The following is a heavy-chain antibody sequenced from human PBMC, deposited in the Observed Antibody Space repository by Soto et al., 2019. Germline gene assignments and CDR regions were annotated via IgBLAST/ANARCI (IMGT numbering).Heavy chain of an antibody. V-gene: IGHV3-30*18. Sequence: QVQLVESGGGVVQPGRSLRLSCAASGFTFSSYGMHWGRQAPGKGLEWVAVISYDGSNKYYADSVKGRFTISRDNSKNTLYLQMNSLRAEDTAVYYCAKDLPRIAVAGPFDYWGQGTLVTVSS. CDR3: AKDLPRIAVAGPFDY. J-gene: IGHJ4*02. CDR1: GFTFSSYG. D-gene: IGHD6-19*01. CDR2: ISYDGSNK.